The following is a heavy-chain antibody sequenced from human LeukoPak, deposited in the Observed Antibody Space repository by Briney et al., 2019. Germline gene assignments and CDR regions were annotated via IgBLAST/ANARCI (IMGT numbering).Heavy chain of an antibody. CDR3: ARSSSAAFDI. CDR2: MNQYGSEK. Sequence: GGSLRLSCEASGFTFSSYWMSWVRQVPGKGQEWVANMNQYGSEKYYVDSVKGRFTISRDNAKNSLYLQMNSLRAEDTAVYYCARSSSAAFDIWGQGTVVTVSS. J-gene: IGHJ3*02. D-gene: IGHD6-6*01. CDR1: GFTFSSYW. V-gene: IGHV3-7*01.